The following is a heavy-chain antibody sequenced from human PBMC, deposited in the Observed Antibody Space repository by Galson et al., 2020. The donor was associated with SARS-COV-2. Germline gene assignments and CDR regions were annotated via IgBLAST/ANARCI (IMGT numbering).Heavy chain of an antibody. CDR1: GFTFSSYE. Sequence: GESLKISCAASGFTFSSYEMNWVRQAPGKGLEWVSYISSSGSTIYYADSVKGRFTISRDNAKNSLYLQMNSLRAEDTAVYYCARPNNDFWSGYSSAFDIWGQGTMVTVSS. J-gene: IGHJ3*02. V-gene: IGHV3-48*03. D-gene: IGHD3-3*01. CDR2: ISSSGSTI. CDR3: ARPNNDFWSGYSSAFDI.